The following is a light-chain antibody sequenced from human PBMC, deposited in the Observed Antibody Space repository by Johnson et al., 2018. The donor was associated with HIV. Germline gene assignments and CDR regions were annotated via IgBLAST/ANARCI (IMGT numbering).Light chain of an antibody. Sequence: QSVLTQPPSVSAAPGQKVTISCSGSSSNIGNNYVSWYQQLPGTAPKLLIYDNNKRPSGIPDRFSGSKSGTSATLGITGLQTGDEADYYCGTLDSSLGKVFGTGTKVTVL. CDR2: DNN. V-gene: IGLV1-51*01. J-gene: IGLJ1*01. CDR1: SSNIGNNY. CDR3: GTLDSSLGKV.